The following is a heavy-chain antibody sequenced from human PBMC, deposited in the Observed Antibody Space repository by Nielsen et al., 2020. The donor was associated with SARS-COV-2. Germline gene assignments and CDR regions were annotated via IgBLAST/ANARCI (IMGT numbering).Heavy chain of an antibody. V-gene: IGHV1-3*01. CDR1: GYTFTSYA. Sequence: ASVKVSCKASGYTFTSYAMHWVRQAPGQRLEWMGWINAGNGNTKYSQKFQGRVTITRDTSASTAYMELSSLRSEDTAVYYCARDFSAVADTAMVNDAFDIWGQGTMVTVSS. CDR2: INAGNGNT. CDR3: ARDFSAVADTAMVNDAFDI. J-gene: IGHJ3*02. D-gene: IGHD5-18*01.